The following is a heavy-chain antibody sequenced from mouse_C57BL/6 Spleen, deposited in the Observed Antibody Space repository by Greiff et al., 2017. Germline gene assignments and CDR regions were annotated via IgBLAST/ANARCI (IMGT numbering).Heavy chain of an antibody. CDR3: TRGNYDV. CDR2: LDPETGGT. CDR1: GYTFTDYE. V-gene: IGHV1-15*01. Sequence: QVQLQQSGAELVRPGASVTLSCKASGYTFTDYEMHWVKQTPVHGLEWIGALDPETGGTAYNQKFKGKAILTADKSSSTAYMELRSLTSEDSAVYYCTRGNYDVWGTGTTVTVSS. J-gene: IGHJ1*03.